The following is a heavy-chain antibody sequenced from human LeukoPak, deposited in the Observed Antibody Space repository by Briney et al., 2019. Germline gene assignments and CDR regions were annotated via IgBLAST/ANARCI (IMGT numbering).Heavy chain of an antibody. CDR3: ARDAGNSGYGCDL. V-gene: IGHV3-53*01. J-gene: IGHJ5*02. D-gene: IGHD5-12*01. Sequence: GGSLRLSCAASGFTVSSNYMSWVRQAPGKGLEWVSVIYSGGSTYYADSVKGRFTISRDNSKNTLYLQMNSLRAEDTAVYYCARDAGNSGYGCDLWGQGTLVTVSS. CDR1: GFTVSSNY. CDR2: IYSGGST.